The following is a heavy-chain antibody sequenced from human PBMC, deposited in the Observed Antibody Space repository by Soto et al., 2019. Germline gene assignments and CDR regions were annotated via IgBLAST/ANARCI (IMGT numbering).Heavy chain of an antibody. CDR3: AKTPWEKYYSSWFDC. CDR2: ISHDGTNK. J-gene: IGHJ4*02. Sequence: QVQLVESGGGVVQPGRSLRLSCAASGFTFNSYGMHWVGQAPGKGLEWVASISHDGTNKYYVDSVKGRFTISRDNSKSTLYLQMNSLRAEDTAVYYCAKTPWEKYYSSWFDCWGQGTLVTVSS. D-gene: IGHD1-26*01. CDR1: GFTFNSYG. V-gene: IGHV3-30*18.